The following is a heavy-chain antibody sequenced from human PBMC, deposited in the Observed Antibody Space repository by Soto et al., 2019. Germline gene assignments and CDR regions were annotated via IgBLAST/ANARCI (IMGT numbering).Heavy chain of an antibody. V-gene: IGHV3-30-3*01. Sequence: VLPLRVWRRAAWGTCVGYGGRWIRQAPGRGLEWVAVISYDGSNKYYADSVKGRFTISRDNSKNTLYLQMNSLRAEDTAVYYCARGITGTTGLDAFDIWGHRTTVPVS. CDR1: WGTCVGYG. CDR3: ARGITGTTGLDAFDI. J-gene: IGHJ3*02. D-gene: IGHD1-7*01. CDR2: ISYDGSNK.